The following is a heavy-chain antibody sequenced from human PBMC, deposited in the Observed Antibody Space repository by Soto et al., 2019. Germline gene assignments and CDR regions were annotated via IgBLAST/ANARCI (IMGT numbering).Heavy chain of an antibody. J-gene: IGHJ4*02. CDR2: IFVTSTTI. D-gene: IGHD3-9*01. V-gene: IGHV3-48*04. CDR3: ARDKDWAFDY. Sequence: GGSLRLSCVASGFTFSDYSMVWVRQARGKGLEWISYIFVTSTTIYYADSVKGRFTVSRDNTQNSLFLLMNSLRAEDTAIYYCARDKDWAFDYWGQGTLVTVSS. CDR1: GFTFSDYS.